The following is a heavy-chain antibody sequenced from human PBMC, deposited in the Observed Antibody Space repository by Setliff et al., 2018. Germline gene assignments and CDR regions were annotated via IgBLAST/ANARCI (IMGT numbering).Heavy chain of an antibody. Sequence: GSLRLSCAASGFTFSSYSMNWVRQAPGKGLEWVSSISSSSSYIYYADSVKGRFTISRDNAKNPLYLQMNSLRAEDTALYYCARGGSLVAVAGLTDYWGQGTLVTVSS. V-gene: IGHV3-21*04. J-gene: IGHJ4*02. CDR3: ARGGSLVAVAGLTDY. CDR1: GFTFSSYS. D-gene: IGHD6-19*01. CDR2: ISSSSSYI.